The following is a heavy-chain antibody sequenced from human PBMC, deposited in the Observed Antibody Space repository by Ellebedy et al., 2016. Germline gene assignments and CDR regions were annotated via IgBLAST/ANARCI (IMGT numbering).Heavy chain of an antibody. CDR1: GFSVSRKY. CDR3: ASGFDNSGCLDY. D-gene: IGHD3-22*01. CDR2: LYTTGTT. Sequence: GGSLRLSCAASGFSVSRKYMNWVRQAPGKGLEWVSVLYTTGTTYYADSVKGRFTISRDNFKNTLFLQMNSLRVEDTAVYYCASGFDNSGCLDYWGQGTLVTVSS. J-gene: IGHJ4*02. V-gene: IGHV3-53*01.